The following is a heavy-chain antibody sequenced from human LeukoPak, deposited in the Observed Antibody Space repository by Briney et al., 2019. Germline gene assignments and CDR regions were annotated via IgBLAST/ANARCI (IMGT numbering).Heavy chain of an antibody. J-gene: IGHJ4*02. V-gene: IGHV3-7*02. CDR2: IKQDGSEK. D-gene: IGHD6-6*01. CDR3: ARVYRSSSGYCFDY. CDR1: GFIYSSYW. Sequence: GGSRRLSCAASGFIYSSYWMTWVRQAPGKGLEWVANIKQDGSEKYDVDSVKGRFTISRDNAQNSLYLQMNSLRAEDTAVNYCARVYRSSSGYCFDYWGQGTLVTVSS.